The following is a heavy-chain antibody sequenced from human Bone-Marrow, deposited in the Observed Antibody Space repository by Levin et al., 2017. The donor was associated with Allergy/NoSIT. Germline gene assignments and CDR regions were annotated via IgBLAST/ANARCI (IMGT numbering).Heavy chain of an antibody. CDR3: ASGYTYGYYFDR. D-gene: IGHD5-18*01. CDR1: GGSISSSSSY. Sequence: SCTVSGGSISSSSSYWGWIRQPPGKGLEWLGSLDYSGNTYYNPSLTSRVTILVDTSKNQFSVRLNSVTAADTAVYFCASGYTYGYYFDRWGQGTLVTVSS. J-gene: IGHJ4*02. V-gene: IGHV4-39*07. CDR2: LDYSGNT.